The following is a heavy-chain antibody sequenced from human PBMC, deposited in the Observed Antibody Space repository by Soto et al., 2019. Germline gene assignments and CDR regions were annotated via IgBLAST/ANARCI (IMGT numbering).Heavy chain of an antibody. D-gene: IGHD3-16*01. J-gene: IGHJ1*01. CDR1: GYTFTSYG. V-gene: IGHV1-18*01. CDR3: ARGATADDYVWGSYWNFQH. Sequence: QVQLVQSGAEVKKPGASVKVSCKASGYTFTSYGISWVRQAPGQGLEWMGWISAYNGNTNYAQKLQGRVTMTTDTATSTAYMELRSLRSDDTAVYYCARGATADDYVWGSYWNFQHWGQGTRVTVSS. CDR2: ISAYNGNT.